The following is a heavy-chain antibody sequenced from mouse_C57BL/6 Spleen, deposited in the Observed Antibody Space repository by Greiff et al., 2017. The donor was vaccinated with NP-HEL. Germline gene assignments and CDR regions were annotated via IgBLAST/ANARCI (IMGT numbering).Heavy chain of an antibody. CDR1: GYTFTDYE. V-gene: IGHV1-15*01. Sequence: QVQLQQSGAELVRPGASVTLSCKASGYTFTDYEMHWVKQTPVHGLEWIGAIDPETGGTAYNQKFKGKAILTADKSSSTAYMELRSLTSEDSAVYYCTRSKVPYAMDYWGQGTSVTVSS. CDR2: IDPETGGT. CDR3: TRSKVPYAMDY. D-gene: IGHD1-3*01. J-gene: IGHJ4*01.